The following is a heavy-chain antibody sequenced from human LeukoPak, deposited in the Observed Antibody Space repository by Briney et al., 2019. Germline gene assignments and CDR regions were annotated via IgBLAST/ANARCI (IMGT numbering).Heavy chain of an antibody. D-gene: IGHD5-12*01. Sequence: PGGSLRLSCAASGFTFSSYGMHWVRQAPGKGLEWVAVISYDGSNKYYADSVKGRFTISRDNSKNTLYLQMNSLRAEDTAVYYCAKGQYSGYAQLTYGMDVWGQGTTVTVSS. J-gene: IGHJ6*02. V-gene: IGHV3-30*18. CDR3: AKGQYSGYAQLTYGMDV. CDR2: ISYDGSNK. CDR1: GFTFSSYG.